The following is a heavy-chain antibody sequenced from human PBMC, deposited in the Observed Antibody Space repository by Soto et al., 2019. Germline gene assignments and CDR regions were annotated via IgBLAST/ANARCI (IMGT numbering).Heavy chain of an antibody. Sequence: ESGGGLVQPGGSLRLSFAASGFTFSSYAMSWVRQAPGKGLEWVSAISGSGGSTYYADSVKGRFTISRDNSKNTLYLQMNSLRAEDTAVDYCSKDHYGSSDYWGQGTLVTVSS. CDR1: GFTFSSYA. CDR3: SKDHYGSSDY. V-gene: IGHV3-23*01. CDR2: ISGSGGST. J-gene: IGHJ4*02. D-gene: IGHD2-15*01.